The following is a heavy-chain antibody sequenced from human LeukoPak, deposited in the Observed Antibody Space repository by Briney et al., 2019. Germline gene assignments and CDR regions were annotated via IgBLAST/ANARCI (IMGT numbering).Heavy chain of an antibody. CDR3: ARDLPYCGGDCYSYAFDI. D-gene: IGHD2-21*02. CDR2: ISSSRSTI. V-gene: IGHV3-48*03. J-gene: IGHJ3*02. Sequence: GGSLRLSCSASGFTFSSYEVKWVRQAPGRGLEWVSYISSSRSTISYVASVKGRFTISRDNAETSLYLQMNSLRAEDTAVYYWARDLPYCGGDCYSYAFDIWGQGTMVTVSS. CDR1: GFTFSSYE.